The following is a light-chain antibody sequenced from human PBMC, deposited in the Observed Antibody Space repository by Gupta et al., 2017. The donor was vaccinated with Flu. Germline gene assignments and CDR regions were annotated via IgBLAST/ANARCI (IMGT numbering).Light chain of an antibody. V-gene: IGLV2-14*04. CDR3: SAYTTGSTSFVA. CDR2: DVS. J-gene: IGLJ2*01. Sequence: MTCTGTTSDGGGDNYVSCYHQRPGTAPNLMIYDVSNRHAGRAPRVSGSNSGNTAAMTISRLPAEDEADYYCSAYTTGSTSFVAFGGGTKLTVL. CDR1: TSDGGGDNY.